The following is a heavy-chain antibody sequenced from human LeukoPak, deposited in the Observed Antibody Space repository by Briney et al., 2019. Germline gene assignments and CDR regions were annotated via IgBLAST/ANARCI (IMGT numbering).Heavy chain of an antibody. CDR2: IYHSGST. CDR3: ARSEQQLVMGDGFDY. Sequence: SQTLSLTCTVSGGSISSGGYYWSWIQQPPGKGLEWIGYIYHSGSTYYNPSLKSRVTISVDRSKNQFSLKLSSVTAADTAVYYCARSEQQLVMGDGFDYWGQGTLVTVSS. D-gene: IGHD6-13*01. V-gene: IGHV4-30-2*01. J-gene: IGHJ4*02. CDR1: GGSISSGGYY.